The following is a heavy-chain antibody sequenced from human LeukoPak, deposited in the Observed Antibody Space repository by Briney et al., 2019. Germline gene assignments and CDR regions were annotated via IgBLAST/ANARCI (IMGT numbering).Heavy chain of an antibody. CDR3: ARGVDIVATIPYYFDY. D-gene: IGHD5-12*01. CDR2: IKQDGSEK. J-gene: IGHJ4*02. CDR1: GFTFSSYW. Sequence: GGSLRLSCAASGFTFSSYWMSWVRQAPGKGLEWVANIKQDGSEKYYVDSVKGRFTISRDNAKNSLYLQMNSLRAEDTAVYYCARGVDIVATIPYYFDYWGQGTLVTVSS. V-gene: IGHV3-7*01.